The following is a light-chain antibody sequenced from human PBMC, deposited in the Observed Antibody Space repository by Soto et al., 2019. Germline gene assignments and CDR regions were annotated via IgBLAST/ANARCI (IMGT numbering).Light chain of an antibody. V-gene: IGKV3-20*01. CDR1: QSVSSSY. Sequence: EIVLTQSPGTLSLSPGERATLSCRASQSVSSSYLGWYQQKPGQAPRLLIYAAASRATGIPDRFSGSGSGTDFTLTINRLEPEDFAVYYCQQYGSSRTFGQGTKVDIK. J-gene: IGKJ1*01. CDR2: AAA. CDR3: QQYGSSRT.